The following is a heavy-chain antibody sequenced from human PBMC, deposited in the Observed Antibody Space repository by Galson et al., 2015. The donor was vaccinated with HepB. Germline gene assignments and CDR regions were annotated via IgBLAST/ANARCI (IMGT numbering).Heavy chain of an antibody. CDR3: TRQEVGAITSSFDY. V-gene: IGHV3-73*01. CDR1: GFTFSGSS. D-gene: IGHD1-26*01. CDR2: IRGKANNYAT. Sequence: SLRLSCAASGFTFSGSSIHWVRQASGKGLEWVGRIRGKANNYATTYAASVKGRFSFSRDDSKNEAYLQMNSLRTEDTAVYYCTRQEVGAITSSFDYWGQGTLVSVSS. J-gene: IGHJ4*02.